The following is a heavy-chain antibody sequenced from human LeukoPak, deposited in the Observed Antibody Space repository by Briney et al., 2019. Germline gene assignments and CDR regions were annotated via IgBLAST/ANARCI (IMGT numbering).Heavy chain of an antibody. CDR2: ISNSGSTI. CDR3: ARGRRTGFGH. D-gene: IGHD4-17*01. Sequence: GGSLRLSCAASGFTFSSYEMNWVRQAPGKGLGWVSYISNSGSTIYSADSVKGRFTISRDNAKNSLYLQMNSLRAEDTAVYYCARGRRTGFGHWGQGTLVTVSS. J-gene: IGHJ4*02. V-gene: IGHV3-48*03. CDR1: GFTFSSYE.